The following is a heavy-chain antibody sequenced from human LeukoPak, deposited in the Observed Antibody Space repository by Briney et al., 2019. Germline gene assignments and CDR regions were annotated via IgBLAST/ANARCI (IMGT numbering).Heavy chain of an antibody. CDR3: ARVLSAAAPFDS. CDR2: ISGSSSAM. J-gene: IGHJ4*02. D-gene: IGHD2-2*01. V-gene: IGHV3-21*05. CDR1: GFIFNRYA. Sequence: GGSLRLSCAASGFIFNRYAMHWVRQAPGKGLEWLSYISGSSSAMFYADSVKGRFTISRDNAKNSLDLQMNSLRAEDTAVYYCARVLSAAAPFDSWGQGTLVSVSS.